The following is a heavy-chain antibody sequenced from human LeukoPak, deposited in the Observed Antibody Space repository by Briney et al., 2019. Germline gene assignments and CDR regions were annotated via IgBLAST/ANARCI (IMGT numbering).Heavy chain of an antibody. Sequence: PGRSLRLSCAASGFTFSNYAIHWVRQAPGKGLEWVSIISYDGSNKYYADSVKGRFTISRDNSKNTLYLQMNSLRAEDTAVYYCAKAPVTTCSGAYCYPFDYWGQGTLVTVSS. CDR1: GFTFSNYA. V-gene: IGHV3-30*18. D-gene: IGHD2-15*01. CDR3: AKAPVTTCSGAYCYPFDY. J-gene: IGHJ4*02. CDR2: ISYDGSNK.